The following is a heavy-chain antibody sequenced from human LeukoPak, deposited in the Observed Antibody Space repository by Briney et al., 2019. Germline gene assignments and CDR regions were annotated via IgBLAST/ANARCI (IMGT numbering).Heavy chain of an antibody. CDR3: ARGPTVTSNFDY. CDR1: GFTFTNYW. J-gene: IGHJ4*02. V-gene: IGHV3-7*04. D-gene: IGHD4-17*01. CDR2: IKQDGSEK. Sequence: PGGSLRLSCAASGFTFTNYWVTWVRQGPGKGLEWVANIKQDGSEKYYIASVRGRFTVSRDNAKNSLYLQMNSLRPEDTAVYYCARGPTVTSNFDYWGQGTLVTVSS.